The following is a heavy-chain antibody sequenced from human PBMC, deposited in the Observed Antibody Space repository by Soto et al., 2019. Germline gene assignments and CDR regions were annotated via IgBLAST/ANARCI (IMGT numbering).Heavy chain of an antibody. D-gene: IGHD6-13*01. CDR2: INAGNGNT. Sequence: ASVKVSCKASRDRFTSDAMQCGRQAPGQRLEWMGWINAGNGNTKYSQKFQGRVTITRDTSASTAYMELSSLRSEDTAVYYCARGSTAAGPTQLGGWGQGTPVTVSS. V-gene: IGHV1-3*01. CDR1: RDRFTSDA. CDR3: ARGSTAAGPTQLGG. J-gene: IGHJ4*02.